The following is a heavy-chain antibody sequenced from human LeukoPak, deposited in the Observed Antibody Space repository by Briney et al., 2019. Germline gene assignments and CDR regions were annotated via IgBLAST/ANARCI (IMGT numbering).Heavy chain of an antibody. CDR3: ARDRRYCSGGSCYSFDY. CDR1: GFTFSSYS. V-gene: IGHV3-21*01. D-gene: IGHD2-15*01. J-gene: IGHJ4*02. Sequence: GGSLRLSCAASGFTFSSYSMNWVRQAPGKGLEWVSSISSSSSYIYYAGSVKGRFTISRDNAKNSLYLQMNSLRAEDTAVYYRARDRRYCSGGSCYSFDYWGQGTLVTVSS. CDR2: ISSSSSYI.